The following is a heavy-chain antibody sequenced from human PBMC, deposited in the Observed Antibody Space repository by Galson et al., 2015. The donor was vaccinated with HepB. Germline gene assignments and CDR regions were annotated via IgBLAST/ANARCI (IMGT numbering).Heavy chain of an antibody. CDR2: IKREIDGGTT. CDR3: STDPRINRIRARYAAFDL. J-gene: IGHJ3*01. Sequence: SLRLSCAASGFTFSDSWLTWVRQAPGKGLEWVGLIKREIDGGTTDYAAPVKGGFTISRDDSKNTLYLQMSSLKTEDTAVYYCSTDPRINRIRARYAAFDLWGQVTMVTVSS. CDR1: GFTFSDSW. V-gene: IGHV3-15*01. D-gene: IGHD3-10*01.